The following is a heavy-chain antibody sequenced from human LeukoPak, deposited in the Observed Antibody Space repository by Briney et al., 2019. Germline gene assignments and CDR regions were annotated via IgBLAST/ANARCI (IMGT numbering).Heavy chain of an antibody. D-gene: IGHD6-13*01. CDR3: ARGLIAAAGFDY. CDR2: ISTTGSP. V-gene: IGHV4-4*07. Sequence: SETLSLTCTVSGGSISTYYWSWIRQPAGKALEWIGRISTTGSPNYNPSLKSRVTMSVDTSKNQFSLRLSSVTAADTAVYYCARGLIAAAGFDYWGQGTLVTVSS. CDR1: GGSISTYY. J-gene: IGHJ4*02.